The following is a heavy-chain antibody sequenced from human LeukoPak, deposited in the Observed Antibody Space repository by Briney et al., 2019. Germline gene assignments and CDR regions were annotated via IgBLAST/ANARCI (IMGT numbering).Heavy chain of an antibody. CDR3: ARLRSSSWYDAFDI. D-gene: IGHD6-13*01. J-gene: IGHJ3*02. V-gene: IGHV1-69*13. CDR1: GGTFISYA. Sequence: SVKVSCKASGGTFISYAISWVRQAPGQGLEWMGGIIPIFGTANYAQKFQGRVTITADESTSTAYMELSSLRSEDTAVYYCARLRSSSWYDAFDIWGQGTMVTVSS. CDR2: IIPIFGTA.